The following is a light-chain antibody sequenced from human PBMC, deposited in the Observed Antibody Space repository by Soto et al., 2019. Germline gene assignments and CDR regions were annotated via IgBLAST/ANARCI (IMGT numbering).Light chain of an antibody. Sequence: AIQMTQSPSSLSASVGDTVTITCRASRCVGHDLGWYQQKPGKAPKLLIYHASTLQSGVPSRFSGSGSGTDFTLTISSLQAEDFATYYCLQDYDTPLTFGGGTKVEIK. J-gene: IGKJ4*01. V-gene: IGKV1-6*01. CDR2: HAS. CDR1: RCVGHD. CDR3: LQDYDTPLT.